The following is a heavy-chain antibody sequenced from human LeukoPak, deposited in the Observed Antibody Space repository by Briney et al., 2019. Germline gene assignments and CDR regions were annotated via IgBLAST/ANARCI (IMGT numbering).Heavy chain of an antibody. CDR3: AKEGELMTYNWIDP. CDR1: GFTFSSYG. D-gene: IGHD3-16*01. CDR2: IWYDGSNK. V-gene: IGHV3-33*06. Sequence: PGGSLRLSCAASGFTFSSYGMHWVRQAPGKGLEWVAVIWYDGSNKYYADSVKGRFTISRDNSKNTLYLQMNSLRAEDTAVYYGAKEGELMTYNWIDPSGQGILVTVSS. J-gene: IGHJ5*02.